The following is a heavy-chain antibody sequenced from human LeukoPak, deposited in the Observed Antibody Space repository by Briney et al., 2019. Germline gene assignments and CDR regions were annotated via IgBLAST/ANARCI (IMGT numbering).Heavy chain of an antibody. V-gene: IGHV3-30*02. Sequence: GGSLRLSCAASGFTFSSYGMHWVRRAPGKGLEWVAFIRYDGSNKYYADTVKGRFTISRDNSKNTLYLQMNSLRAGDTAVYYCAKDRYYDILTGYIDYWGQGTLVTVSS. D-gene: IGHD3-9*01. CDR2: IRYDGSNK. CDR1: GFTFSSYG. CDR3: AKDRYYDILTGYIDY. J-gene: IGHJ4*02.